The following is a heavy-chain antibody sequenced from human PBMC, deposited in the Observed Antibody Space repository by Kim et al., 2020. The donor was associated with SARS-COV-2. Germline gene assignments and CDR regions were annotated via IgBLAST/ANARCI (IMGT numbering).Heavy chain of an antibody. V-gene: IGHV3-15*01. CDR2: IKSLSDGGTS. D-gene: IGHD2-2*01. CDR3: TTVSMR. Sequence: GGSLRLSCAVSGIPFSNAWMNWFRQAPGRGLEWVGRIKSLSDGGTSDYAAPVKGRFTISRDDSKNTLYLQMNSLKSEDAGVYYCTTVSMRWGQGTLVTVSS. CDR1: GIPFSNAW. J-gene: IGHJ4*02.